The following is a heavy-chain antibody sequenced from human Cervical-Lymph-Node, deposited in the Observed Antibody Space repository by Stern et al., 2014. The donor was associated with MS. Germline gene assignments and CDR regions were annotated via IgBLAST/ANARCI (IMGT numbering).Heavy chain of an antibody. D-gene: IGHD1-14*01. CDR1: GFTFSSYS. CDR2: ISSSSSTI. CDR3: AREDELGGTA. J-gene: IGHJ5*02. V-gene: IGHV3-48*02. Sequence: VQLVESGGGLVQPGGSLRLSCAASGFTFSSYSMNWVRQAPGKGLEWVSYISSSSSTINYADSFKGRFTISRDNAKNSLYLQMNSLRDEDTAVYYCAREDELGGTAWGQGTLVTVSS.